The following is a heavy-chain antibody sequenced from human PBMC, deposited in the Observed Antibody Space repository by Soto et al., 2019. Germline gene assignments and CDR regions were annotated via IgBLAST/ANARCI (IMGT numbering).Heavy chain of an antibody. CDR1: GGSINSYY. CDR2: IYSGGST. Sequence: QVQLQESGPGLVKPSETLSLTCTVSGGSINSYYWSWIRQPAGKGLEWIGRIYSGGSTNYNPSLTSRVTMSVDTSKNQFSLKVTSVAAADTAVYYCARGPGGFGDFSLDYWGQGTLVTVAP. V-gene: IGHV4-4*07. CDR3: ARGPGGFGDFSLDY. J-gene: IGHJ4*02. D-gene: IGHD3-10*01.